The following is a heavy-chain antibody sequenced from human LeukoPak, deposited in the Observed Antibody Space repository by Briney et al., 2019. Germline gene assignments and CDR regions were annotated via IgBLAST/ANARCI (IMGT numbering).Heavy chain of an antibody. Sequence: PGGSLRLSCAASGFTFNTYSMNWVRQAPGKGLEWVSYVSSSSRTIYYADSVKGRFTTSRDNAKNSLYLQMNSLRAEDTAVYYCARDLGLYDYGGNIDFWGQGTLVTVSS. CDR2: VSSSSRTI. CDR3: ARDLGLYDYGGNIDF. CDR1: GFTFNTYS. V-gene: IGHV3-48*04. D-gene: IGHD4-23*01. J-gene: IGHJ4*02.